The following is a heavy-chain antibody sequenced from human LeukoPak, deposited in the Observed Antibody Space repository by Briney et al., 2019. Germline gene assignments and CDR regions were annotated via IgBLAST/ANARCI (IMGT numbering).Heavy chain of an antibody. J-gene: IGHJ5*02. D-gene: IGHD2-2*01. CDR2: IIPIFGTA. Sequence: ASVKVSCKASGGTFSSYAISWVRQAPGQGLEWMGGIIPIFGTANYAQKFQGRVTITAGESTSTAYMELSSLRSEDTAVYYCARNQDYCSSTSCGGWFDPWGQGTLVTVSS. V-gene: IGHV1-69*13. CDR1: GGTFSSYA. CDR3: ARNQDYCSSTSCGGWFDP.